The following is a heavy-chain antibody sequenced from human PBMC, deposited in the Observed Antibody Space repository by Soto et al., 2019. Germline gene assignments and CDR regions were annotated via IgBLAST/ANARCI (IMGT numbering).Heavy chain of an antibody. CDR2: IREKASGYAT. Sequence: EVQLVESGGGLVQPGGSLILSCAASGFTFSGSAMHWVRQASGKGLEWLGRIREKASGYATAYAASVKGRFTVSRDDSTNTAYLQMNSLKTEDTAVYYCIKDAVADPHWGQGTLVTVSS. CDR3: IKDAVADPH. V-gene: IGHV3-73*01. D-gene: IGHD6-19*01. J-gene: IGHJ4*02. CDR1: GFTFSGSA.